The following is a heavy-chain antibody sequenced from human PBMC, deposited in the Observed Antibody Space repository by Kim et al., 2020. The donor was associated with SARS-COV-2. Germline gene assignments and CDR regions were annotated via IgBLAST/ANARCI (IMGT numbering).Heavy chain of an antibody. Sequence: GGSLRLSCAASGFTFSSYWMSWVRQAPGKGLEWVDNIKQDGSEKYYVDSGKGRFTISRDNAKNSLYLQMNSLRAEDTAVYYCSRGWGSSWYLEAFDIWGQGTMVTVSS. CDR1: GFTFSSYW. D-gene: IGHD6-13*01. J-gene: IGHJ3*02. CDR2: IKQDGSEK. V-gene: IGHV3-7*04. CDR3: SRGWGSSWYLEAFDI.